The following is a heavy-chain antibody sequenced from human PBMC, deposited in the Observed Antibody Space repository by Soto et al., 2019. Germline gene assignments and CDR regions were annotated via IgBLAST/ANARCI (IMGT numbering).Heavy chain of an antibody. D-gene: IGHD1-26*01. CDR3: AGGAGPGLSGCFEY. V-gene: IGHV4-61*01. Sequence: QVQLQESGPGLVKPSETLSLTCSVSGVSVSSDSYYWSWIRQSPGKGLEWIGFIYYTGGTNYPPSLHSRVSVSIDTSKNQFSLRLASVTAADTAVYYCAGGAGPGLSGCFEYWGQGILVTLSS. CDR2: IYYTGGT. J-gene: IGHJ4*02. CDR1: GVSVSSDSYY.